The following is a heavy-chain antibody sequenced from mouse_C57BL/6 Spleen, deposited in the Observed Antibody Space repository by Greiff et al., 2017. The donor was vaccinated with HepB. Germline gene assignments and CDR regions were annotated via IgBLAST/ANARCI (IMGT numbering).Heavy chain of an antibody. CDR2: IYPGDGDT. D-gene: IGHD2-4*01. Sequence: VKLMESGPELVKPGASVKISCKASGYAFSSSWMNWVKQRPGKGLEWIGRIYPGDGDTNYNGKFKGKATLTADKSSSTAYMQLSSLTSEDSAVYFCAPDYDGYFDVWGTGTTVTVSS. V-gene: IGHV1-82*01. CDR1: GYAFSSSW. J-gene: IGHJ1*03. CDR3: APDYDGYFDV.